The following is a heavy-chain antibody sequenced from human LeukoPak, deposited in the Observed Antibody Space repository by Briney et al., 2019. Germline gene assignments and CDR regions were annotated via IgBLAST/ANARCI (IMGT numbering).Heavy chain of an antibody. Sequence: SETLSLTCTVSGGSISSSSYYWSWIRQHPGKGLEWIGYIYYSGSTYYNPSLKSRVTISVDTSKNQFSLKLSSVTAADTAVYYCAREARYSSSWVGYMDVWGKGTTVTVSS. J-gene: IGHJ6*03. V-gene: IGHV4-31*03. CDR2: IYYSGST. D-gene: IGHD6-13*01. CDR1: GGSISSSSYY. CDR3: AREARYSSSWVGYMDV.